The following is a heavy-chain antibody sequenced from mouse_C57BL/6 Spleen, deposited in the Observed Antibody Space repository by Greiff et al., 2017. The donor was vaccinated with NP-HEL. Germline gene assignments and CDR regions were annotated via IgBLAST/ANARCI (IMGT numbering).Heavy chain of an antibody. D-gene: IGHD3-3*01. J-gene: IGHJ2*01. CDR2: IDPSDSET. CDR1: GYTFTSYW. V-gene: IGHV1-52*01. CDR3: ARGAAFDY. Sequence: QVHVKQPGAELVRPGSSVKLSCKASGYTFTSYWMHWVKQRPIQGLEWIGNIDPSDSETHYNQKFKDKATLTVDKSSSTAYMQLSSLTSEDSAVYYCARGAAFDYWGQGTTLTVSS.